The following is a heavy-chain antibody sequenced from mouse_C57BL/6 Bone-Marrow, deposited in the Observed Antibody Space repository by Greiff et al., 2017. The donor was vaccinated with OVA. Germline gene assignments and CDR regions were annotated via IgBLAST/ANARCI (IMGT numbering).Heavy chain of an antibody. J-gene: IGHJ4*01. Sequence: EVQLVESGGGLVQPGGSLKLSCAASGFTFSDYYMYWVRQTPEKRLEWVAYISNGGGSTYYPDTVKGRFTISRDNAKNTLYLQMSRLKSEDTAMYYCTRHVDYGSSYEAMDYWGQGTSVTVSS. D-gene: IGHD1-1*01. CDR2: ISNGGGST. V-gene: IGHV5-12*01. CDR3: TRHVDYGSSYEAMDY. CDR1: GFTFSDYY.